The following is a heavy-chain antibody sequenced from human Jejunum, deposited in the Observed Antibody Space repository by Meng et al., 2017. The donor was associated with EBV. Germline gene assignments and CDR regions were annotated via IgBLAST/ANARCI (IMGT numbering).Heavy chain of an antibody. Sequence: QITLKESGPSLVKPTQTLTLTCTFSGFSLSTSAVGVGWIRQPPEKALEWLALIYGGDDKHYSPSLKSRLTITMDTSKNQVVLTVIDMDPVDTATYYCAHRVRDTVNFDYWGQGTLVTVSS. CDR2: IYGGDDK. J-gene: IGHJ4*02. D-gene: IGHD3-22*01. CDR3: AHRVRDTVNFDY. CDR1: GFSLSTSAVG. V-gene: IGHV2-5*02.